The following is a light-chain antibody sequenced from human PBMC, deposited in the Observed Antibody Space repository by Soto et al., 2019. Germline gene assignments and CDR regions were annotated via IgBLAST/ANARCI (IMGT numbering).Light chain of an antibody. V-gene: IGKV3-20*01. CDR1: QSVSSSS. CDR3: QQYSSSPYT. Sequence: EIVLTQSPGTLSLSPGERATLSCRASQSVSSSSLAWYQQKPGQAPRLLIYGASSRATGIPDRFSGSGSGTDFTLTISRLEPDDFAVFYCQQYSSSPYTFGQGTKLDIK. J-gene: IGKJ2*01. CDR2: GAS.